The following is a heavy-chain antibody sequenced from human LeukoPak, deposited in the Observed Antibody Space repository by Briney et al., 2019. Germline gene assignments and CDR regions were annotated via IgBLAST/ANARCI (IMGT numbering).Heavy chain of an antibody. CDR1: GFTFKNYV. V-gene: IGHV3-23*01. CDR3: AKDLGWELPSEAY. CDR2: IYGSGVSI. Sequence: AGSLRLSCVASGFTFKNYVMNWVRQAPGKGLEWLATIYGSGVSISYADSVKGRFTISRDNSNNTLYLQMNSLRAEDTAMYYCAKDLGWELPSEAYWGQGILVTVSS. J-gene: IGHJ4*02. D-gene: IGHD1-26*01.